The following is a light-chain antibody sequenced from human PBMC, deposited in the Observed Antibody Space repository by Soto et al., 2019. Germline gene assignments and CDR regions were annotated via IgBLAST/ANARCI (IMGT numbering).Light chain of an antibody. CDR1: QGISSY. CDR3: QQYGTSPFT. Sequence: AIRMTQSPSSLSASTGDRVTITCRASQGISSYLAWYQQKPGKAPKLLIYAASTLQSGVPSRFSGSGSGTDFTLTISRLEPEDFAVYYCQQYGTSPFTFGPGTKVDI. V-gene: IGKV1-8*01. J-gene: IGKJ3*01. CDR2: AAS.